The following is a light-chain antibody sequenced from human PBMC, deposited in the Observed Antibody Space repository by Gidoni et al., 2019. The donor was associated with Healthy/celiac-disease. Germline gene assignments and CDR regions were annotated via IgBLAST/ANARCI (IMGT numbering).Light chain of an antibody. CDR1: QSVGSN. CDR3: QQYNNWPPWT. V-gene: IGKV3-15*01. CDR2: GAS. J-gene: IGKJ1*01. Sequence: EIVMTQSPATLSVSPGESPTLSCRASQSVGSNLAWYQQKPGQAPRLLIYGASTRATGIPARFSGSGSGTEFTLTISSLQSEDFAVYYCQQYNNWPPWTFGQGTKVEIK.